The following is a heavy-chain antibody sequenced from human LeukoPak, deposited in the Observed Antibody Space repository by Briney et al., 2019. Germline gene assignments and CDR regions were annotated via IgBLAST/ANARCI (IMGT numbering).Heavy chain of an antibody. V-gene: IGHV3-23*01. J-gene: IGHJ4*02. CDR2: ISGSGGST. Sequence: GGSLRLSCVVSGFTFSDSWMTWVRQAPGKGLEWVSAISGSGGSTYYADSVKGRFTISRDNSKNTLYLQMNSLRADDTAVYYCARGFSEDYGDYFDYWGQGTLVTVSS. CDR1: GFTFSDSW. CDR3: ARGFSEDYGDYFDY. D-gene: IGHD4-17*01.